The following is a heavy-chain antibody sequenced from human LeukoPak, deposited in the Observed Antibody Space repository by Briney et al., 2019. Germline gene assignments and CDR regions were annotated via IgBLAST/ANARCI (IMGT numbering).Heavy chain of an antibody. CDR3: ARGSITMVRGVRSDAFDI. J-gene: IGHJ3*02. V-gene: IGHV1-8*01. CDR2: MNPNSGNT. Sequence: ASVKVSCKASGYTFTSYDINWVRQATGQGLEWMGWMNPNSGNTGYAQKFQGRVTMTRNTSISTAYMELSSLRSEDTAVYYCARGSITMVRGVRSDAFDIWGLGTMVTVSS. D-gene: IGHD3-10*01. CDR1: GYTFTSYD.